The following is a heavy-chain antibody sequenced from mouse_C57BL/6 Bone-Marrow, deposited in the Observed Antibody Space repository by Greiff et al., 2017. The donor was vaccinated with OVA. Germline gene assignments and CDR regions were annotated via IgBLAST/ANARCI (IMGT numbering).Heavy chain of an antibody. V-gene: IGHV1-26*01. D-gene: IGHD1-1*01. CDR2: INPTNGGT. CDR3: ARGDTKVVAHYYAMDY. J-gene: IGHJ4*01. CDR1: GYTFTDYY. Sequence: VQLQQSVPELVKPGASVKISCKASGYTFTDYYMNWVKQSPGKSLEWIGDINPTNGGTSYNQKFKGKATLTVDKSSSTAYMELRSLTSEDSAVYYCARGDTKVVAHYYAMDYWGQGTSVTVSS.